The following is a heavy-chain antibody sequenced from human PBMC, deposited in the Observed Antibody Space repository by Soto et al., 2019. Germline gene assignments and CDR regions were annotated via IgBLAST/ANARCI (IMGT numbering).Heavy chain of an antibody. V-gene: IGHV3-21*01. D-gene: IGHD3-22*01. CDR1: EFTFSSYT. CDR2: ISSSSFYI. CDR3: ARGAPYYYDSSGHSYSAS. J-gene: IGHJ5*02. Sequence: PGGSLRLSCAASEFTFSSYTMTRVRQAPGKGLEWVSSISSSSFYIYYADSVKGRFTISRDNAKNSLSLQMNSLRVEDTAVYYCARGAPYYYDSSGHSYSASWGQGTLVTVSS.